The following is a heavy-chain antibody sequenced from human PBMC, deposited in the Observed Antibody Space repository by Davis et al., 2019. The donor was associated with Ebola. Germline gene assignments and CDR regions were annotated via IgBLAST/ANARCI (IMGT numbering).Heavy chain of an antibody. CDR2: IYYSGST. J-gene: IGHJ6*02. CDR1: GGSISSYY. CDR3: ARDRQLADYYYYGMDV. Sequence: MPSETLSLTCTVSGGSISSYYWSWIRQPPGKGLEWIGYIYYSGSTNYNPSLKSRVTISVDTSKNQFSLKLSSVTAADTAVYYCARDRQLADYYYYGMDVWGQGTTVTVSS. V-gene: IGHV4-59*01. D-gene: IGHD6-6*01.